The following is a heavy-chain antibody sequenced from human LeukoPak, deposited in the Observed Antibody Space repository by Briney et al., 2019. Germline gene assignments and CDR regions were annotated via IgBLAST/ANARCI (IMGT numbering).Heavy chain of an antibody. CDR1: GFTVSSNY. J-gene: IGHJ4*02. Sequence: RSGGSLRLSCAASGFTVSSNYMSWVRQAPGKGLEWVSVIYSGGSTYYADSVKGRFTISRDNSKNTLYLQMNSLRAEDTAVYYCARGRGVAVAGPLRYWGQGTLVTVSS. D-gene: IGHD6-19*01. V-gene: IGHV3-66*01. CDR3: ARGRGVAVAGPLRY. CDR2: IYSGGST.